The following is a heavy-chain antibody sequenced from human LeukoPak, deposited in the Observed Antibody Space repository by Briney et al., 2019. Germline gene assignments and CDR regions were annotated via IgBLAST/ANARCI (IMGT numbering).Heavy chain of an antibody. CDR1: GGSISSYY. Sequence: SETLSLTCTVPGGSISSYYWSWIRQPPGKGLEWIAYIYYSGSTNYNPSLKGRVTISVDTSKNQFSLKLSSVTAADTAVYYCARDSSTLAATSYGMDVWGQGTTVTVSS. CDR3: ARDSSTLAATSYGMDV. D-gene: IGHD2-15*01. V-gene: IGHV4-59*13. J-gene: IGHJ6*02. CDR2: IYYSGST.